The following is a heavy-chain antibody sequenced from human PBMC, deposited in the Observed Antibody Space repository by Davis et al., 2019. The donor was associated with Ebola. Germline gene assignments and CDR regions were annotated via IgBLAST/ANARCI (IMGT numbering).Heavy chain of an antibody. CDR3: AAEVAARGYSGYEFGY. CDR1: GFTFTSSA. J-gene: IGHJ4*02. Sequence: SVKVSCKASGFTFTSSAMQWVRQARGQRLEWIGWIVVGSGNTNYAQKFQERVTITRDMSTSTAYMELSSLRSEDTAVYYCAAEVAARGYSGYEFGYWGQGTLVTVSS. V-gene: IGHV1-58*02. CDR2: IVVGSGNT. D-gene: IGHD5-12*01.